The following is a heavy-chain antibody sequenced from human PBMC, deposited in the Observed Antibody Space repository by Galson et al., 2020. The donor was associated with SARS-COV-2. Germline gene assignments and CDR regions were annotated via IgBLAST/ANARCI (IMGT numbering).Heavy chain of an antibody. D-gene: IGHD3-16*01. CDR1: GFTFSSYW. J-gene: IGHJ4*02. CDR2: IYSEGSST. CDR3: ARDSDYVKAHH. Sequence: GGSLRLSCAASGFTFSSYWMHWVRQAPGKGLVWVSRIYSEGSSTSYADSVKGRFTISRDNAKNALYLQMNSLRAEDTALYYCARDSDYVKAHHWGQGALVTVSS. V-gene: IGHV3-74*01.